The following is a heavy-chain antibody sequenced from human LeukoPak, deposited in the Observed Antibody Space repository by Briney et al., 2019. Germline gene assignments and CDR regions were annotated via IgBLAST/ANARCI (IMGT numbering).Heavy chain of an antibody. CDR3: ARDRALYFGEFAFDY. CDR1: GFPFSSYW. V-gene: IGHV3-7*03. J-gene: IGHJ4*02. CDR2: IKQDETEK. Sequence: PGGSLRLSCAASGFPFSSYWMTWVRQAPGRGLEWVAHIKQDETEKYYVESVEGRFTVASDNGQNLLYLQLASLRAEDTAVYYCARDRALYFGEFAFDYWGRGTLVTVSS. D-gene: IGHD3-10*01.